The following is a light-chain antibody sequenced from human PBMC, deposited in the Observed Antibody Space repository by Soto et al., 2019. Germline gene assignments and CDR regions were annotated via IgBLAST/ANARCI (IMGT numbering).Light chain of an antibody. CDR1: QSINTW. V-gene: IGKV1-5*03. CDR3: QQYNSYPWT. CDR2: KAS. Sequence: DIPMTQSPSTLSASVGDRVTITCRASQSINTWLAWYQQKPGKAPKLLIYKASSLESGVPLRFSGSGSGTEFTLTISSLRPDDFATYYCQQYNSYPWTFGQGTKVDIK. J-gene: IGKJ1*01.